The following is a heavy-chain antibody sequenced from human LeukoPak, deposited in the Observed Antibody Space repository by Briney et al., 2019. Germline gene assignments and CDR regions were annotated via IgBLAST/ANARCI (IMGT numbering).Heavy chain of an antibody. CDR2: ISWNSGSI. CDR1: GFTFDDYA. V-gene: IGHV3-9*01. J-gene: IGHJ6*02. D-gene: IGHD4-17*01. CDR3: AKDPYGDYYYGMDV. Sequence: GGSLRLSCAASGFTFDDYAMHWVRQAPGKGLEWVSGISWNSGSIGYADSVKGRFTISRDNAKNSLYLQMNSLRAEDTALYYCAKDPYGDYYYGMDVWGQGTTGTVSS.